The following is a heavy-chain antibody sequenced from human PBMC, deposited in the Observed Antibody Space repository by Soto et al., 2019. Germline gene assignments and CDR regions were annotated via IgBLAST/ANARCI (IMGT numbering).Heavy chain of an antibody. CDR1: GFTFDDYA. CDR3: AKGGYGERKMSLDY. Sequence: GGSLRLSCAASGFTFDDYAMHWVRQAPGKGLEWVSGISWNSGSIGYADSVKGRFTISRDNAKNSLYLQMNSLRAEDTALYYCAKGGYGERKMSLDYWGQGTLVTVSS. J-gene: IGHJ4*02. CDR2: ISWNSGSI. V-gene: IGHV3-9*01. D-gene: IGHD4-17*01.